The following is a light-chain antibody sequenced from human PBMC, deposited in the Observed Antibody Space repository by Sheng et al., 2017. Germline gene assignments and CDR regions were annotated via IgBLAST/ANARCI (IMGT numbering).Light chain of an antibody. CDR3: QQSYSYPLT. J-gene: IGKJ4*01. Sequence: EVVVTQSPGTLSLSPGERATLSCRASQSVSNSYLAWYQQKPGQAPRLLIYGASSRATGIPDRFSGSGSGTDFTLTISRLEPEDFAVYYCQQSYSYPLTFGGGTKVDIK. CDR1: QSVSNSY. CDR2: GAS. V-gene: IGKV3-20*01.